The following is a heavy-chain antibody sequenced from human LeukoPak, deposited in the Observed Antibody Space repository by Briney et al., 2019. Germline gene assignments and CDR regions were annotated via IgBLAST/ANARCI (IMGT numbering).Heavy chain of an antibody. J-gene: IGHJ5*02. V-gene: IGHV4-39*01. CDR3: ARHGIYGSGSNYWFDP. D-gene: IGHD3-10*01. CDR2: IYYSGNT. Sequence: SETLSLTCTVSGGSISSSSYYWGWIRQPPGTGLEWIGSIYYSGNTYYNPSLKSRVTISVDTSKNQFSLKLSSVTAADTAVYYCARHGIYGSGSNYWFDPWGQGTLVTVSS. CDR1: GGSISSSSYY.